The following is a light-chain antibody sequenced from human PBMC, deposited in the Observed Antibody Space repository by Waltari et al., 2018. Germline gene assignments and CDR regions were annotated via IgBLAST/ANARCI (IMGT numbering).Light chain of an antibody. CDR1: NTDVGSHDL. J-gene: IGLJ1*01. Sequence: QSALTQPASVSGSPGQSITISCTGTNTDVGSHDLVSWYQQHPGNAPKLIIYDVNTRPAGVPNRCSGSKSGNTASLTMSGLQAEDEADYYCCSFAHRSTYVFGTGTKVTVL. CDR2: DVN. CDR3: CSFAHRSTYV. V-gene: IGLV2-23*02.